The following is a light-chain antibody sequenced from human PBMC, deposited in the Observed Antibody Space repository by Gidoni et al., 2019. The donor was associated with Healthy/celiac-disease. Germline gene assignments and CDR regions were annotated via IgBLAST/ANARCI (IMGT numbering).Light chain of an antibody. V-gene: IGKV4-1*01. J-gene: IGKJ4*01. CDR3: QQYYSPPLT. CDR2: CAS. CDR1: QSVLSSSNNKNY. Sequence: DIIIPHSPDSLAVSQDQRATINCKSSQSVLSSSNNKNYLAWYQQKPGQPPKLLIYCASTPESGVPDRFSGSGSGTDFTLTISSLQAEDVAVYYCQQYYSPPLTFGGGTKVEIK.